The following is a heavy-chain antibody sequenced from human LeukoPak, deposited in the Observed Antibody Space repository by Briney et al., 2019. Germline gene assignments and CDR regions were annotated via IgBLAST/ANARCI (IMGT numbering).Heavy chain of an antibody. CDR1: GFTFSSYW. CDR3: ARATYFYFDY. D-gene: IGHD2-8*01. V-gene: IGHV3-7*01. CDR2: IKQDGREK. Sequence: GGSLRLSCAASGFTFSSYWMSWVRQAPGKGLEWVANIKQDGREKYYVESVKGRFTISRDNAKTPLYLQMNSLRAEDTAVYYCARATYFYFDYWGQGTLVTVSA. J-gene: IGHJ4*02.